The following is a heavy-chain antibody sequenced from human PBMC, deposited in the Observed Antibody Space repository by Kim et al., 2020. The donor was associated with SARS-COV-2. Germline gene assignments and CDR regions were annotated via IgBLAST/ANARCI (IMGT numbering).Heavy chain of an antibody. CDR2: T. J-gene: IGHJ4*02. D-gene: IGHD5-12*01. V-gene: IGHV3-72*01. CDR3: ARVDIVAAN. Sequence: TEYAASVKGRFTISRDDSKKSVYLQMNSLKTDDTAVYYCARVDIVAANWGQGTLVIVSS.